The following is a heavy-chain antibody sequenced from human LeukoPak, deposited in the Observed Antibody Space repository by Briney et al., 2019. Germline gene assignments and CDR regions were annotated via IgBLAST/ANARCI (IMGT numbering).Heavy chain of an antibody. CDR1: GGSISSGGYY. CDR2: IYYSGST. D-gene: IGHD3-22*01. Sequence: SETLSLTCTVSGGSISSGGYYWSWIRQHPGKGLEWIGYIYYSGSTYYNPSLKSRVTISVDTPKNQFSLKLSSVTAADTAVYYCARVSGDYYDSSGYRNFDYWGQGTLVTVSS. CDR3: ARVSGDYYDSSGYRNFDY. J-gene: IGHJ4*02. V-gene: IGHV4-31*03.